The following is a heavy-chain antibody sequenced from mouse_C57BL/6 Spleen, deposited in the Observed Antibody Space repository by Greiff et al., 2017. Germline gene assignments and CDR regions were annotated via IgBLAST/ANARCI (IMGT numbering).Heavy chain of an antibody. CDR1: GYSITSGYY. D-gene: IGHD1-1*01. V-gene: IGHV3-6*01. CDR3: ARGEDYYGSRN. CDR2: ISYDGSN. J-gene: IGHJ2*01. Sequence: VQLKQSGPGLVKPSQSLSLTCSVTGYSITSGYYWNWIRQFPGNKLEWMGYISYDGSNNYNPSLKNRISITRDTSKNQFFLKLNSVTTEDTATYYCARGEDYYGSRNWGQGTTLTVSS.